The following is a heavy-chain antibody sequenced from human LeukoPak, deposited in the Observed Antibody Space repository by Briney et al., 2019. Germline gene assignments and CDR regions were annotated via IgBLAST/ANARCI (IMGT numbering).Heavy chain of an antibody. V-gene: IGHV3-9*01. Sequence: GGSLRLSCAASGFTFDDYAMHWVRQAPGKGLEWVSGIRWNSGSIGYADSVKGRFTISRDNAKNSLYLQMNSLRAEDTALYYCAKDLGVGSSSFDYFDYWGQGTLVTVSS. CDR2: IRWNSGSI. J-gene: IGHJ4*02. D-gene: IGHD6-6*01. CDR3: AKDLGVGSSSFDYFDY. CDR1: GFTFDDYA.